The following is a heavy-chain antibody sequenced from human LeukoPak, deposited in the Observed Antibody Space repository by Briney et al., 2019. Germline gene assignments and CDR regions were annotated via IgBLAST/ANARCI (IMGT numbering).Heavy chain of an antibody. CDR1: GFTFSSYA. V-gene: IGHV3-30*04. J-gene: IGHJ4*02. Sequence: PGGSLRLSCAASGFTFSSYAMHWVRQALGEGLEWVAVISYDGSNKYYADSVKGRFTISRDNSKNTLYLQMNSLRAEDTAVYYCARAVGCTNGVCYGSLDYWGQGNLVTVSS. CDR2: ISYDGSNK. D-gene: IGHD2-8*01. CDR3: ARAVGCTNGVCYGSLDY.